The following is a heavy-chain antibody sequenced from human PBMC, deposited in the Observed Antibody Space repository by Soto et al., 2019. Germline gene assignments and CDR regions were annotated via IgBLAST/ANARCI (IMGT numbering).Heavy chain of an antibody. CDR2: IIPIRDMA. J-gene: IGHJ6*02. D-gene: IGHD3-10*01. CDR1: GGDFLSYT. Sequence: QLVQSGAEVKRPGSSVKVSCKASGGDFLSYTISWVRQVPGHGPEWMGTIIPIRDMAKKAQKFQGRVTITADKTTSTVYMELRIRRSDDTAVYYCAQMRFGELWYGMDVWGQGTTITVSS. CDR3: AQMRFGELWYGMDV. V-gene: IGHV1-69*02.